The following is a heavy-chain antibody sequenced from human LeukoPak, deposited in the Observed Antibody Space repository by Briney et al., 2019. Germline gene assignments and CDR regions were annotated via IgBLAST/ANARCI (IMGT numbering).Heavy chain of an antibody. CDR3: ARSMEQLGDY. V-gene: IGHV4-39*01. Sequence: PSETLSLTCTVSGGSISSSSYYWGWIRQPPGKGLEWIGSIYYSGSTYYNPSLKSRVTISVDTSKNQFSLKLSSVTAADTAVYYCARSMEQLGDYWGQGTLVTVSS. J-gene: IGHJ4*02. CDR1: GGSISSSSYY. CDR2: IYYSGST. D-gene: IGHD6-6*01.